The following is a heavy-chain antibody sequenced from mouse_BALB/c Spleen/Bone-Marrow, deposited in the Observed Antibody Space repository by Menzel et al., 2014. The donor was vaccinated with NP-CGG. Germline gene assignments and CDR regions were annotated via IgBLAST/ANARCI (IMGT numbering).Heavy chain of an antibody. V-gene: IGHV1-87*01. J-gene: IGHJ4*01. Sequence: VQLQESGAELARPGASVKLSCKASGYTFTSYWMQWVKQRPGQGLEWIGAIYPGDGDTRYTQKSRGKATLTADKSSNTAYMQLSSLTSVDSAVYFCASPYGNYDAMDYWGQGTSVTVSS. CDR3: ASPYGNYDAMDY. D-gene: IGHD2-1*01. CDR2: IYPGDGDT. CDR1: GYTFTSYW.